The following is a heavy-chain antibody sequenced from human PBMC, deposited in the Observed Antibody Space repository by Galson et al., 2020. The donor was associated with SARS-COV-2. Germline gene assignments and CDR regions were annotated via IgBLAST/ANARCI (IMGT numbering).Heavy chain of an antibody. CDR2: IIPIFGTA. CDR3: ARREVVIGAFDI. J-gene: IGHJ3*02. CDR1: GGTFSSYA. D-gene: IGHD3-22*01. V-gene: IGHV1-69*13. Sequence: SVKVSCKASGGTFSSYAISWVRQAPGQGLEWMGGIIPIFGTANYAQKFQGRVTITADESTSTAYMELSSLRSEDTAVYYCARREVVIGAFDIWCQGTMVTVSS.